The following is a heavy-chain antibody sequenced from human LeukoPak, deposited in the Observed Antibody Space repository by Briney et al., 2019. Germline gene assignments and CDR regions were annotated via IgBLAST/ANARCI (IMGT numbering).Heavy chain of an antibody. J-gene: IGHJ4*02. CDR2: IYYSGST. CDR3: ARGHYYGSGRTIDY. CDR1: GGSISSYY. D-gene: IGHD3-10*01. V-gene: IGHV4-59*12. Sequence: SETLSLTCTVSGGSISSYYWSWIRQPPGKGLEWIGYIYYSGSTNYNPSLKSRVTISVDTSKNQFSLKLSSVTAADTAVYYCARGHYYGSGRTIDYWGQGTLVTVSS.